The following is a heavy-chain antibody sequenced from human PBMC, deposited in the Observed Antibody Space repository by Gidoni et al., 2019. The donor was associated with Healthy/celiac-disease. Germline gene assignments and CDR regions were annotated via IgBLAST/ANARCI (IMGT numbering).Heavy chain of an antibody. Sequence: EVQLVESGGGLVKPGGSLRLSCAASGFTFSSYSMNWVRQAPGKGLEWVSSISSSSSYIYYADSVKGRFTISRDNAKNSLYLQMNSLRAEDTAVYYCARDLTIFGVVIIRFRAFDIWGQGTMVTVSS. CDR3: ARDLTIFGVVIIRFRAFDI. D-gene: IGHD3-3*01. CDR1: GFTFSSYS. J-gene: IGHJ3*02. V-gene: IGHV3-21*01. CDR2: ISSSSSYI.